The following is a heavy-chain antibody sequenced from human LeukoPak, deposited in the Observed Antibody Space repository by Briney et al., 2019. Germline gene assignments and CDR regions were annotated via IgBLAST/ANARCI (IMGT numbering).Heavy chain of an antibody. CDR2: MFYRGST. D-gene: IGHD2-15*01. Sequence: PSETLSLTCTVSGGSISSYYWNWFRQPPGKGLEWIAYMFYRGSTNYNPSLKSRVTVSLDTSKNQFSLKLSSVTAADTAVYHCARETYCSGGTCFFGPDYWGQGTLVTVSS. J-gene: IGHJ4*02. V-gene: IGHV4-59*01. CDR3: ARETYCSGGTCFFGPDY. CDR1: GGSISSYY.